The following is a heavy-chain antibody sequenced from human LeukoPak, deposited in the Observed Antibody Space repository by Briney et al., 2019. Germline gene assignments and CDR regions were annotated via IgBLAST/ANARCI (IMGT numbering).Heavy chain of an antibody. CDR3: ARAKCSSTSCPIPGWFDP. CDR1: GYTFTSYA. CDR2: INTSTGNP. V-gene: IGHV7-4-1*02. D-gene: IGHD2-2*01. J-gene: IGHJ5*02. Sequence: ASVKVSCKASGYTFTSYAMNWVRQAPGQGLEWMGWINTSTGNPTYAQGFTRRFVFSLDTSVSTAYLQISSLKAEDTAVYYCARAKCSSTSCPIPGWFDPWGQGTLVTVSS.